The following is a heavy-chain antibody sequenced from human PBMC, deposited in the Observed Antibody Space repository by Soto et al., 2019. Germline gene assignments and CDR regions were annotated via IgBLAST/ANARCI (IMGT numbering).Heavy chain of an antibody. CDR1: GFSLSTSGMC. V-gene: IGHV2-70*01. CDR3: ARIVVGIAAAGHFDY. Sequence: SGPTLVNPTQTLTLTCTFSGFSLSTSGMCVSWIRQPPGEALEWLALIDWDDDKYYSTSLKTRLTISKDTSKNQVVLTMTNMDPVGRATYYCARIVVGIAAAGHFDYWGQGTLVTVSS. J-gene: IGHJ4*02. D-gene: IGHD6-13*01. CDR2: IDWDDDK.